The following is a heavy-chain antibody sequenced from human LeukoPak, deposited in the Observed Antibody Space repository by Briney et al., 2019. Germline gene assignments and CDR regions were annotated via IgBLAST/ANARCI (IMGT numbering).Heavy chain of an antibody. CDR3: ARDYGSGWEFDY. J-gene: IGHJ4*02. V-gene: IGHV4-39*07. Sequence: SETLSLTCTVSGGSIISSSYYWGWNRQPPGKGLEWIGNIYYGGSTNYNPSLKSRVTISVDTSKNQFSLKLSFVTAADTAVYYCARDYGSGWEFDYWGQGTLVTVSS. CDR1: GGSIISSSYY. D-gene: IGHD6-19*01. CDR2: IYYGGST.